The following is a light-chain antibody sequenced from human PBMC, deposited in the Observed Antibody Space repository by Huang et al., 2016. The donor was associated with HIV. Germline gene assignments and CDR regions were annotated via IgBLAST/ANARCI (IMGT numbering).Light chain of an antibody. V-gene: IGKV1-39*01. CDR1: QSIAKY. CDR3: QQSYRAPRT. Sequence: DIQMTQSPSSLSASIGDRVIITCRASQSIAKYLNWYQQMPGKAPKLVISATSTLQGVVPSRFSVSASGTDFTLAISGMQPEDTATYYCQQSYRAPRTFGQGTMLEF. CDR2: ATS. J-gene: IGKJ2*01.